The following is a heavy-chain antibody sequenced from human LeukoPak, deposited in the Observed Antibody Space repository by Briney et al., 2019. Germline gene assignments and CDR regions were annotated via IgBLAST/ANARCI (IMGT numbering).Heavy chain of an antibody. J-gene: IGHJ4*02. Sequence: ASVKVSCKASGYTFTGYYMHWVRQAPGQGLEWMGWINPNSGGTNYAQKFQGRVTMTRDTSISTAYMELSRLRSGDTAVYYCARDAAYDFWSGYYHPIDYWGQGTLVTVSS. D-gene: IGHD3-3*01. V-gene: IGHV1-2*02. CDR2: INPNSGGT. CDR3: ARDAAYDFWSGYYHPIDY. CDR1: GYTFTGYY.